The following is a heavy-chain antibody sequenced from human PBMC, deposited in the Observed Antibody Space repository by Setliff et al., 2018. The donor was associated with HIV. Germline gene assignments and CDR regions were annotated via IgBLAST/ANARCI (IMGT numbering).Heavy chain of an antibody. CDR2: INPNSGGT. J-gene: IGHJ6*02. D-gene: IGHD6-19*01. CDR3: ARNSSGWYYSNYYYYGMDV. CDR1: GYTFTGYY. V-gene: IGHV1-2*02. Sequence: VKVSCKASGYTFTGYYMHWVRQAPGQGLEWMGWINPNSGGTNYAQKFQGRVTMTRDTSISTAYMELSRLRSDDTAVYYCARNSSGWYYSNYYYYGMDVWGQGTTVTVSS.